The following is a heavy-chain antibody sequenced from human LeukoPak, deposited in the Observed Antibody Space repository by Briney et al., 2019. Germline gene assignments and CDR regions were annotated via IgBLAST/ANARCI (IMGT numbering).Heavy chain of an antibody. V-gene: IGHV1-2*02. CDR1: GYIFTGYW. CDR3: AREMRPATTTLVAY. Sequence: APVQVSCKTSGYIFTGYWIHWVRQAPGQGLEWMGFINPNSGNTNYAQKFQGRVTMTRDMSISTAYLELSSLTSDDTAVYYCAREMRPATTTLVAYWGQGTLVTVSS. CDR2: INPNSGNT. D-gene: IGHD1-1*01. J-gene: IGHJ4*02.